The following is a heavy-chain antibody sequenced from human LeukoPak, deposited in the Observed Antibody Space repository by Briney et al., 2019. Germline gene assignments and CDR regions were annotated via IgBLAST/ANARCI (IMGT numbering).Heavy chain of an antibody. D-gene: IGHD4-23*01. CDR2: IYSGGTT. J-gene: IGHJ4*02. CDR3: ARRAGGYSHPYDY. CDR1: GFTVSRSY. V-gene: IGHV3-53*01. Sequence: GGSLRLSCAASGFTVSRSYMIWARQAPGKGLEWVSLIYSGGTTYYADSVKGRFTISRDKSKNTLYLQMNSLRAEDTAVYYCARRAGGYSHPYDYWGQGILVTVSS.